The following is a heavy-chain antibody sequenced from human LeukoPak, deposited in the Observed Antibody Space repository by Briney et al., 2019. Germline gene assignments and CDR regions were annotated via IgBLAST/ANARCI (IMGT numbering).Heavy chain of an antibody. J-gene: IGHJ5*02. CDR2: INHSGST. Sequence: PSETLSLTCAVYGGSFSGYYWSWIRQPPGKGLEWIGEINHSGSTNYNPSLKSRVTISVDTSMNQFSLKLSSVTAADTAVYYCARSGAYYGLHWFDPWGQGTLVTVSS. CDR3: ARSGAYYGLHWFDP. D-gene: IGHD3-10*01. V-gene: IGHV4-34*01. CDR1: GGSFSGYY.